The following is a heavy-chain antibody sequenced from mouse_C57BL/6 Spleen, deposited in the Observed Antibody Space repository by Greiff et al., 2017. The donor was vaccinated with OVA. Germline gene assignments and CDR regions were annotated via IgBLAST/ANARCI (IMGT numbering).Heavy chain of an antibody. CDR3: ARGDYYGSSSHWYFDV. J-gene: IGHJ1*03. V-gene: IGHV1-59*01. CDR1: GYTFTSYW. D-gene: IGHD1-1*01. Sequence: QVQLQQSGAELVRPGTSVKLSCTASGYTFTSYWMHWVKQRPGQGLEWIGVIDPYDSYTNYNQKFKGKATLTVDTSSSTAYLQLSSLTSEDSAVYYCARGDYYGSSSHWYFDVWGKGTTVTVSS. CDR2: IDPYDSYT.